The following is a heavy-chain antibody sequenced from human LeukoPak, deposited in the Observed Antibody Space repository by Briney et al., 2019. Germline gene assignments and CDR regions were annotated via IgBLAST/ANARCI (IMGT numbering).Heavy chain of an antibody. Sequence: GGSLRLSCAASGFIVSSNFMSWVRQAPGKGLEWVSVIYSGGSTYYADSVEGRFTISRDNAKNSLYLQMNSLRDEDTAVYYCARYYSGPFDPWGQGTLVTVSS. V-gene: IGHV3-53*01. D-gene: IGHD2-15*01. J-gene: IGHJ5*02. CDR1: GFIVSSNF. CDR3: ARYYSGPFDP. CDR2: IYSGGST.